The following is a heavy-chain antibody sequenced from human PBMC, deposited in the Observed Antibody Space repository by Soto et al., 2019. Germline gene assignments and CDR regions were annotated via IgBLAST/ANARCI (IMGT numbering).Heavy chain of an antibody. D-gene: IGHD4-4*01. CDR3: ASHKRIEKAMTTSRYWFDP. CDR1: GGSISSGGYY. J-gene: IGHJ5*02. V-gene: IGHV4-31*03. CDR2: IYYSGST. Sequence: SETLSLTCTVSGGSISSGGYYWSWIRQHPGKGLEWIGYIYYSGSTNYNPSLKSRVTISVDTSKNQFSLKLSSVTAADTAVYYCASHKRIEKAMTTSRYWFDPWGQGTLVTVSS.